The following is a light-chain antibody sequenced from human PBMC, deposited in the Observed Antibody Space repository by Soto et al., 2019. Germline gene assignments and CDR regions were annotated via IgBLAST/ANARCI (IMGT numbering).Light chain of an antibody. CDR2: LGS. J-gene: IGKJ1*01. V-gene: IGKV2-28*01. Sequence: DIVMTQSPLSLPVTPGEPASISCRSSQSLLHSNGYNYLDWYLQKPGQSPQLLIYLGSNRASGVPDRFSGSGLGTDLTLKISRVEAEDVGVYYCMQTLQTPTFGQGTRVEIK. CDR1: QSLLHSNGYNY. CDR3: MQTLQTPT.